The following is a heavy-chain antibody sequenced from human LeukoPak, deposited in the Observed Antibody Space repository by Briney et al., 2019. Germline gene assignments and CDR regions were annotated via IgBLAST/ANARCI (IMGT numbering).Heavy chain of an antibody. D-gene: IGHD5-24*01. CDR3: AKDRDGYNPSNFDY. V-gene: IGHV3-23*01. Sequence: PGGSLRLSCAASGFTLSSYAMSWVRQTPEKGLEWVSGVSASTTTTYYADSVKGRFTISRDNTKSTLYLHMSSLRAEDTAVYYCAKDRDGYNPSNFDYWGQGTLVTVSS. CDR2: VSASTTTT. J-gene: IGHJ4*02. CDR1: GFTLSSYA.